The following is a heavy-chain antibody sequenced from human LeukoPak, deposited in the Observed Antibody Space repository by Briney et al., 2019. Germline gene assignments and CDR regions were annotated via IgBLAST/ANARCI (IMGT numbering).Heavy chain of an antibody. CDR3: ASATEVWFGELWPPDY. J-gene: IGHJ4*02. Sequence: PGGSLRLSCAASGFTFSSYWMHWVRQAPGKGLVWVSRINSDGSSTSYADSEKGRFTISRDNAKNTLYLQMNSLRAEDTAVYYCASATEVWFGELWPPDYWGQGTLVTVSS. D-gene: IGHD3-10*01. V-gene: IGHV3-74*01. CDR2: INSDGSST. CDR1: GFTFSSYW.